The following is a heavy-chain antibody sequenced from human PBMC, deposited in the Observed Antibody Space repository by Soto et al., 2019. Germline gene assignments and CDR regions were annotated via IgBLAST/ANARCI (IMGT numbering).Heavy chain of an antibody. CDR2: INPNSGGT. J-gene: IGHJ6*02. Sequence: ASVKVSCKASGYTFTGYYMHWVRQAPGQGLEWMGWINPNSGGTNYAQKFQGWVTMTRDTSISTAYMELSRLRSDDTAVYYCARGFQVVPAAPYYYYYAMAVSAQVTTLT. CDR1: GYTFTGYY. D-gene: IGHD2-2*01. V-gene: IGHV1-2*04. CDR3: ARGFQVVPAAPYYYYYAMAV.